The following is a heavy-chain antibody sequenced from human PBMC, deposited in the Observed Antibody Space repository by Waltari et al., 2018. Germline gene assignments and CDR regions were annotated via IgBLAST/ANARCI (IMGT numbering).Heavy chain of an antibody. Sequence: QVQLQQLGAGLLKPSETLSLTCAVYGGSFSGYYWSWIRQPPGKGLEWIGEINHSGSTNDNPSLKSRVTRSVDTSKNQFALKLSSVTAADTAVYYCARGREDSSGYYYVQWGLYRPYYFDYWGQGTLVTVSS. D-gene: IGHD3-22*01. J-gene: IGHJ4*02. CDR3: ARGREDSSGYYYVQWGLYRPYYFDY. CDR1: GGSFSGYY. CDR2: INHSGST. V-gene: IGHV4-34*01.